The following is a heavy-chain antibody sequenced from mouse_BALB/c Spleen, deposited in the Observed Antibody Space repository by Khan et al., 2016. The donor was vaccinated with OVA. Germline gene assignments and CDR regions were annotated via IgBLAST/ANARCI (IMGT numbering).Heavy chain of an antibody. CDR3: SRAGFGAFAY. V-gene: IGHV1-5*01. CDR2: IFPGNSDT. J-gene: IGHJ3*01. CDR1: GSIFTNYY. Sequence: QQPGTVLARPGSSVKMSCKASGSIFTNYYMHWVKQRPGQGLEWIGGIFPGNSDTSYNQNFKGKAKLTAVTSASTAYMELSGLTSEDSAVYYCSRAGFGAFAYWGQGTLVTVSA. D-gene: IGHD3-1*01.